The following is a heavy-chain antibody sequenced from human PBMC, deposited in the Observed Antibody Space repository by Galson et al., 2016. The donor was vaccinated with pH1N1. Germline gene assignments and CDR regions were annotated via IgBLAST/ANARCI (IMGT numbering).Heavy chain of an antibody. CDR3: ARSAAAVGNAFDM. CDR2: IGAIFGTA. CDR1: GATFSSYA. Sequence: SVKVSCKASGATFSSYAINWVRQAPGQGLEWIGGIGAIFGTANYAQKFQGRVTITADKSTSTAYMEVISLRSDDTAVYYCARSAAAVGNAFDMWGQGTKVTVSS. D-gene: IGHD6-13*01. V-gene: IGHV1-69*06. J-gene: IGHJ3*02.